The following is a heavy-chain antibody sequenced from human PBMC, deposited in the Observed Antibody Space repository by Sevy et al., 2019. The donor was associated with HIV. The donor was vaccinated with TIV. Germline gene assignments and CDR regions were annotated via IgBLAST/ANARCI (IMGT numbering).Heavy chain of an antibody. CDR3: ALERLFSNVAEYFQN. Sequence: GGSLRLSCAASGFTFSSFSMHWVRQAPGKGLEWVATISYDGSNKYYADSVKGRFTISRDNSKNSLYLQMNSLRDEDTAVYCCALERLFSNVAEYFQNWGQGTLVTVSS. V-gene: IGHV3-30-3*01. D-gene: IGHD1-1*01. CDR2: ISYDGSNK. J-gene: IGHJ1*01. CDR1: GFTFSSFS.